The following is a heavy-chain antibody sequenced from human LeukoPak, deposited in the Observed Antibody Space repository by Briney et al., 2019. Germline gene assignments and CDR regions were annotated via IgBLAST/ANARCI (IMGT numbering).Heavy chain of an antibody. J-gene: IGHJ4*02. CDR3: ARGRLGDSFDY. CDR2: IYISDST. D-gene: IGHD3-16*01. V-gene: IGHV4-4*07. CDR1: GVSITSNY. Sequence: SDTLSLTCSVSGVSITSNYWSWIRQPAGKGLEWIGRIYISDSTNYNPSLKSRVTISVDTSKNQFSLNLSSVTAADTAVYYCARGRLGDSFDYWGQGILVTVSS.